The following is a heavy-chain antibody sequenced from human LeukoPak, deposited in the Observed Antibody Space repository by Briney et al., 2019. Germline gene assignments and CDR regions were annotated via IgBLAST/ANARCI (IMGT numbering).Heavy chain of an antibody. CDR3: ATAKIQWLVRYYFDY. D-gene: IGHD6-19*01. V-gene: IGHV1-24*01. J-gene: IGHJ4*02. CDR1: GYTLTELS. Sequence: EASVKVSCKVSGYTLTELSMHWVRQAPGKGLEWMGGFDPEDGETIYAQKFQGRVTMTEDASTDTAYMELSSLRSEDTAVYYCATAKIQWLVRYYFDYWGQGTLVTVSS. CDR2: FDPEDGET.